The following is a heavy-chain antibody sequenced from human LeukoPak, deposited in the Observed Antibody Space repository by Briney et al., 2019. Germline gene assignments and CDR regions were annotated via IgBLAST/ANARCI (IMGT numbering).Heavy chain of an antibody. CDR3: ARGTGWPQFDY. CDR1: GGSISSYY. Sequence: PSETLSLTCTVSGGSISSYYWNWIRQSPSRGLEWLGRTYYKSAWYNDYAVSVKGRITINPDTSKNQSSLHLNSVTPEDTAVYYCARGTGWPQFDYWGQGTLVTVSS. J-gene: IGHJ4*02. CDR2: TYYKSAWYN. D-gene: IGHD6-19*01. V-gene: IGHV6-1*01.